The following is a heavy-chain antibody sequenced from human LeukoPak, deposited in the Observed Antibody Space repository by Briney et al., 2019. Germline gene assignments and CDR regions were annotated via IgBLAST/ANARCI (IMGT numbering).Heavy chain of an antibody. CDR3: ARDLPSTSNWELDY. Sequence: GASVKVSCKASGYTFTHYYLHWVRQAPGQGLEWMGRINPNSGDTNYAQEFQGRVTMTRDTSISTAYMELSRLRSDDTAAYFCARDLPSTSNWELDYWGQGTLVTVSS. J-gene: IGHJ4*02. D-gene: IGHD7-27*01. V-gene: IGHV1-2*06. CDR2: INPNSGDT. CDR1: GYTFTHYY.